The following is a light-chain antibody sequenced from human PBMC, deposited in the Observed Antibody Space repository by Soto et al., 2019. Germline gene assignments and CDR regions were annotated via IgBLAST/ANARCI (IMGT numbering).Light chain of an antibody. CDR2: AAS. J-gene: IGKJ1*01. V-gene: IGKV1-5*01. CDR3: QQYNNWPRT. Sequence: IHMTHSPSTLSATSGDIVTMTCRASQSISSWLAWYQQKPGRAPKLLIYAASTLQSGVPSRFSGSGSGTEFTLTINSLQSEDFAVYYCQQYNNWPRTFGQGTKVDIK. CDR1: QSISSW.